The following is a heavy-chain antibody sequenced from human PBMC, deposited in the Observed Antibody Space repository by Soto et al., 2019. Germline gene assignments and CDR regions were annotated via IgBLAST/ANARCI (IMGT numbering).Heavy chain of an antibody. CDR2: ISSSSSYI. Sequence: EVQLVESGGGLVKPGGSLRLSCAASGFTFSSYSMNWVRQAPGKGLEWVSSISSSSSYIYYADSVKGRFTISRDNAKNSLYLQMNSLRAEDTAVYYCAKAGSGYYTSYYFDYWGQGTLVTVSS. D-gene: IGHD3-3*01. CDR3: AKAGSGYYTSYYFDY. CDR1: GFTFSSYS. V-gene: IGHV3-21*01. J-gene: IGHJ4*02.